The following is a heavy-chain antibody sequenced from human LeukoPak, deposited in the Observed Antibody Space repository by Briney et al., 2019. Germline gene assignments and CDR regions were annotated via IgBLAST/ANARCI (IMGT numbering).Heavy chain of an antibody. CDR1: GGSFSGYY. V-gene: IGHV4-34*01. CDR2: INHSGST. J-gene: IGHJ4*02. CDR3: ASSYSRGRDY. D-gene: IGHD6-19*01. Sequence: SETLSLTCAVYGGSFSGYYWGWIRQPPGKGLEWIGEINHSGSTNYNPSLKSRVTISVDTSKNQFSLKLSSVTAADTAVYYCASSYSRGRDYWGQGTLVTVSS.